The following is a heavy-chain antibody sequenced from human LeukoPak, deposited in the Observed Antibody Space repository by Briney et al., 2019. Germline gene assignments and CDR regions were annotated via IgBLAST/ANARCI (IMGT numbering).Heavy chain of an antibody. Sequence: ASVKVSCKASGYTFTSYAMNWVRQAPGQGLEWMGWISAYNGNTNYAQKLQGRVTMTTDTSTSTAYMELRSLRSDDTAVYYCARDLGAYGSGSYDYWGQGTLVTVSS. CDR3: ARDLGAYGSGSYDY. CDR1: GYTFTSYA. J-gene: IGHJ4*02. V-gene: IGHV1-18*01. D-gene: IGHD3-10*01. CDR2: ISAYNGNT.